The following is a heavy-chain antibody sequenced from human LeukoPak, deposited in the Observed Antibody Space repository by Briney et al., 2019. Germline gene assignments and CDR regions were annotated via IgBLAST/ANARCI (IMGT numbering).Heavy chain of an antibody. Sequence: GGSLRLSCAASGFTLSNHWMIWVRQAPGKGLEWVANIKEDGSEEYYVDSVKGRFTISRDNAKNSLFLQMNSLRVEDTAVYFCARGGPTGAIDDWGQGTLVTVSS. CDR3: ARGGPTGAIDD. J-gene: IGHJ4*02. V-gene: IGHV3-7*01. D-gene: IGHD3-16*01. CDR1: GFTLSNHW. CDR2: IKEDGSEE.